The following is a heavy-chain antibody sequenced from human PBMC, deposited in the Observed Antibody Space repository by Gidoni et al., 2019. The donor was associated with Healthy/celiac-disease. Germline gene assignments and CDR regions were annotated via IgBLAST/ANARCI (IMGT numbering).Heavy chain of an antibody. CDR3: ARMRGVGLYYDILTGYSYFDY. D-gene: IGHD3-9*01. Sequence: QVQLVQSGAEVKKPGASVKVSCKASGYTFTSYGISWVRQAPGQGLEWMGWISAYNGNTNYAQKLQGRVTMTTDTSTSTAYMELRSLRSDDTAVYYCARMRGVGLYYDILTGYSYFDYWGQGTLVTVSS. J-gene: IGHJ4*02. CDR1: GYTFTSYG. CDR2: ISAYNGNT. V-gene: IGHV1-18*01.